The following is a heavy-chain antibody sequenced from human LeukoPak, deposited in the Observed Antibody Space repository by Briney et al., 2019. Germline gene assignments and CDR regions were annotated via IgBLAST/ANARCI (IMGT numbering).Heavy chain of an antibody. CDR3: ARDSGRSDSSGLDDY. Sequence: ASVKVSCKASGYTLTSYYMHWVRQAPGQGLEWMGIINPSGGSTSYAQKFQGRVTMTRDTSTSTVYMELSSLRSEDTAVYYRARDSGRSDSSGLDDYWGQGTLVTVSS. V-gene: IGHV1-46*01. CDR1: GYTLTSYY. D-gene: IGHD3-22*01. CDR2: INPSGGST. J-gene: IGHJ4*02.